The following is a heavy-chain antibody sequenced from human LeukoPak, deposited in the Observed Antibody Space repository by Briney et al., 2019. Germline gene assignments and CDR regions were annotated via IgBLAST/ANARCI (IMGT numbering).Heavy chain of an antibody. D-gene: IGHD6-13*01. CDR3: ARLFSSSWSALGY. J-gene: IGHJ4*02. V-gene: IGHV5-51*01. Sequence: GESLKISCKGSGYRFTSYWIGWVRQMPGKGLEWMGIIYPGDSDTRYSPSFQGQVTISADKSISAAYLQCSSLKASDTAMYYCARLFSSSWSALGYWGQGTLVTVSS. CDR2: IYPGDSDT. CDR1: GYRFTSYW.